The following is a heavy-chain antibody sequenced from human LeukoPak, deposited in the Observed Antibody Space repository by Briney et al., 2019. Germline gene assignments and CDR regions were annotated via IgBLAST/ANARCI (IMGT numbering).Heavy chain of an antibody. J-gene: IGHJ4*02. Sequence: GGSLRLSCAASGFTFTSYWMHWVRQAPGKGLVWVSRINNDGTGTNYADSVKGRFTISRDNAKNTLYLQMNSLRAEDTAVYYCVTDNASGSYDGLFFDSCGQGTLVTVSS. CDR3: VTDNASGSYDGLFFDS. V-gene: IGHV3-74*01. D-gene: IGHD3-10*01. CDR1: GFTFTSYW. CDR2: INNDGTGT.